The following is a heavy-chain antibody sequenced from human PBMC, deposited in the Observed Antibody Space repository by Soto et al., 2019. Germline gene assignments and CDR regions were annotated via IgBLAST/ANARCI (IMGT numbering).Heavy chain of an antibody. CDR2: IYYSGST. CDR3: ARLGLLRGGKLDY. CDR1: GGSISSSSYY. V-gene: IGHV4-39*01. Sequence: QLQLQESGPGLVKPSETLSLTCTVSGGSISSSSYYWGWIRQPPGKGLEWIGSIYYSGSTYYNPSLKSRVTISVDTSKNQFSLKLSSVTAADTAVYYCARLGLLRGGKLDYWGQGTLVTVSS. J-gene: IGHJ4*02. D-gene: IGHD1-26*01.